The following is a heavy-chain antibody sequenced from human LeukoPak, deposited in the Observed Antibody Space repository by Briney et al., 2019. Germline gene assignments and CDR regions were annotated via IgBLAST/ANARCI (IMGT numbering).Heavy chain of an antibody. V-gene: IGHV4-59*08. CDR2: IYYSGST. CDR1: GGSISSYY. D-gene: IGHD6-19*01. CDR3: ARHDRNSSEFDY. Sequence: SETLSLTCTVSGGSISSYYWSWIRQPPGKGLEWIGYIYYSGSTNYNPSLKSRVTISVDTSKNQFSLKLSSVTAADTAVYYCARHDRNSSEFDYWGQGTLVTVSS. J-gene: IGHJ4*02.